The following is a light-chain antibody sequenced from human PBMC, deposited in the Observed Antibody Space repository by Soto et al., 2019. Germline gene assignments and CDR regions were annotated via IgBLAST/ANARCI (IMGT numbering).Light chain of an antibody. CDR3: QQRHMWPIT. Sequence: EIVLTQSPGTLSLFPGERATLSCRASQTVSSASLAWYQHKPGQAPRLLIYDAYNRATGIPPRFSGSGSGTDSTLTISSLEPEDSAVYYCQQRHMWPITFGQGTRLENK. CDR1: QTVSSAS. J-gene: IGKJ5*01. CDR2: DAY. V-gene: IGKV3D-20*02.